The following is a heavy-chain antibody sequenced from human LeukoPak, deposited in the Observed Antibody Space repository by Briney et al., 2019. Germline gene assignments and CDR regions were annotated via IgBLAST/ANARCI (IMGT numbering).Heavy chain of an antibody. CDR3: ARDLIPTTVTAPGY. V-gene: IGHV7-4-1*02. D-gene: IGHD4-17*01. CDR1: GYTFTSYA. CDR2: INTNTGNP. J-gene: IGHJ4*02. Sequence: ASVKVSCKASGYTFTSYAMNWVRQAPGQGLEWMGWINTNTGNPTYAQGFTGRFVFSLDTSVSTAYLQISSLKAEDTAVYYCARDLIPTTVTAPGYWGQGTLVTVSS.